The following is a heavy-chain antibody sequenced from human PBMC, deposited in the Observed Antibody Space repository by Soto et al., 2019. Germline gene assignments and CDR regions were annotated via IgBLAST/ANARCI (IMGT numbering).Heavy chain of an antibody. J-gene: IGHJ4*02. CDR2: IYSGGST. Sequence: GGSLSLSCAASGFTFRTYVMSWVRQAPGKGLEWVSVIYSGGSTYYADSVKGRFTISRDNSKNTLYLQMNSLRAEDTAVYYCARDKRDLRFLEWSYYFDYWGQGTLVTVSS. CDR1: GFTFRTYV. CDR3: ARDKRDLRFLEWSYYFDY. V-gene: IGHV3-66*01. D-gene: IGHD3-3*01.